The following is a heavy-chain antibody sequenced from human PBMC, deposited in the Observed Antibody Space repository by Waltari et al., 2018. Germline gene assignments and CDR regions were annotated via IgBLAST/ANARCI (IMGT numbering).Heavy chain of an antibody. D-gene: IGHD2-21*01. CDR1: GYTFINYE. V-gene: IGHV1-8*02. Sequence: QVQLVQSGAEVLKPGASVKVSCQASGYTFINYEINWVRQAAGQGREWMGGVNPNTGDTAYAQKFQGRITMTWDTAISTAYMELTNLRSDDTAVLYCARGRDVFANFDYNWFDPWGQGTLVTVSS. CDR2: VNPNTGDT. J-gene: IGHJ5*02. CDR3: ARGRDVFANFDYNWFDP.